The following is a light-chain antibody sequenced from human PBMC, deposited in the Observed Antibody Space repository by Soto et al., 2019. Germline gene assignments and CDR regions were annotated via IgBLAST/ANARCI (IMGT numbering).Light chain of an antibody. V-gene: IGKV3-15*01. CDR2: SAS. Sequence: EIVMTQSPATLSVSPGERATLSCRASQSVSSNLAWYQQKPGQPPRLLIYSASTRAAGIPARFSGSGSGTEFTLTIGSLQSEDVAVYYCQQFDNWPPATFGQGTKVEI. CDR3: QQFDNWPPAT. J-gene: IGKJ1*01. CDR1: QSVSSN.